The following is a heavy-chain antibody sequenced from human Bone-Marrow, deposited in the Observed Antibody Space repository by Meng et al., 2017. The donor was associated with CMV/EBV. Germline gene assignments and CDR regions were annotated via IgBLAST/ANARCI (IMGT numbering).Heavy chain of an antibody. CDR1: GYIFTDYS. J-gene: IGHJ4*02. V-gene: IGHV1-18*01. D-gene: IGHD4-23*01. CDR3: ASYKRIYGDNPPPGRFFYY. CDR2: ISGHSSNT. Sequence: ASVKVACKATGYIFTDYSISWVRQAPGQGREWMGWISGHSSNTHYAQNFQGRVTMTRDTSTTTAYMELKNLRSDDSAIYFCASYKRIYGDNPPPGRFFYYWGQGTLVTVSS.